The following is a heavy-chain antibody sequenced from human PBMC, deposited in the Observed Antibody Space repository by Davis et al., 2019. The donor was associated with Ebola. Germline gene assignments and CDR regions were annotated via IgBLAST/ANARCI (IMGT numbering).Heavy chain of an antibody. CDR3: ARPDSSGYYGMDV. Sequence: GESLKISCAASGFTFSDYYMSWIRQAPGKGLEWVSYISSSGSTIYYADSVKGRFTISRDNAKNSLYLQMNSLRAEDTAVYYCARPDSSGYYGMDVWGQGTTVTVSS. J-gene: IGHJ6*02. CDR2: ISSSGSTI. V-gene: IGHV3-11*04. D-gene: IGHD3-22*01. CDR1: GFTFSDYY.